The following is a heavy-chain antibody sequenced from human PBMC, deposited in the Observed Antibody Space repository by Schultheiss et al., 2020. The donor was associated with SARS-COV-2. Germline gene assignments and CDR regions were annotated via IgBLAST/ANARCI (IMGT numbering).Heavy chain of an antibody. J-gene: IGHJ3*02. CDR2: IRSKARNYAT. Sequence: GGSLRLSCVTSGFSFSGSGIYWVRQASGKGLEWVGRIRSKARNYATTYAASVKGRFIISRDESRNTSYLQMNSLKIEDTAVYYCTRPYGDYTRDAFDIWGQGTMVTVSS. D-gene: IGHD4-17*01. CDR3: TRPYGDYTRDAFDI. CDR1: GFSFSGSG. V-gene: IGHV3-73*01.